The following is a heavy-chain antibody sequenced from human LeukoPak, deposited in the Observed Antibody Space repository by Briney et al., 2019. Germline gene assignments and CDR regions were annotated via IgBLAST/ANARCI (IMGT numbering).Heavy chain of an antibody. V-gene: IGHV3-74*01. J-gene: IGHJ4*02. CDR1: GFTFSSYW. Sequence: GGSLRLSCAASGFTFSSYWMHWVRQAPGKGLVWVSRISSDGSSTSYADSVKGRFTISRDNAKNTLYLQMNSLRAEDTAVYYCASLDSSGWYYFDYWAREPWSPSPQ. CDR2: ISSDGSST. D-gene: IGHD6-19*01. CDR3: ASLDSSGWYYFDY.